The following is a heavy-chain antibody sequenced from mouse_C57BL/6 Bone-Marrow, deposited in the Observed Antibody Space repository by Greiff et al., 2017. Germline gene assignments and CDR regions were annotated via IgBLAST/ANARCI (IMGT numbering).Heavy chain of an antibody. CDR1: GYTFTSYW. Sequence: VQLQQPGAELVKPGASVKMSCKASGYTFTSYWITWVKPRPGQGLEWIGDIYPGSGSTNYNEKFKSKATLTVDTSSSTAYMQLSSLTSEDAAVYYCATEGLPHYYAMDYWGQGTSVTVSS. D-gene: IGHD2-4*01. V-gene: IGHV1-55*01. CDR3: ATEGLPHYYAMDY. J-gene: IGHJ4*01. CDR2: IYPGSGST.